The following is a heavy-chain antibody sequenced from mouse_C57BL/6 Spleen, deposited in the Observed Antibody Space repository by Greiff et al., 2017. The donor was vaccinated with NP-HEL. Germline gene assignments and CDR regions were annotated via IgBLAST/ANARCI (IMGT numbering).Heavy chain of an antibody. CDR3: ASHYYYSSSYYFDY. CDR2: IYPGDGDT. J-gene: IGHJ2*01. Sequence: VQVVESGPELVKPGASVKISCKASGYAFSSSWMNWVKQRPGKGLEWIGRIYPGDGDTNYNGKFKGKATLTADKSSSTAYMQLSSLTSEDSAVYFCASHYYYSSSYYFDYWGQGTTLTVSS. CDR1: GYAFSSSW. D-gene: IGHD1-1*01. V-gene: IGHV1-82*01.